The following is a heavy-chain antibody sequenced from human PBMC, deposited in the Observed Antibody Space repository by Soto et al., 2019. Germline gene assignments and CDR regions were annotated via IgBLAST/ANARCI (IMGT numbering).Heavy chain of an antibody. Sequence: PGGSLRLSCAASGFTFSSYGMHWVRQAPGKGLKGGAVISYDGSNKYYADSVKGRFTISRDNSKNTLYLQMNSLRAEDTAVYYCAKDLRPLWFGELLSYYYYGMDVWGQGTTVTVSS. CDR1: GFTFSSYG. D-gene: IGHD3-10*01. V-gene: IGHV3-30*18. CDR2: ISYDGSNK. CDR3: AKDLRPLWFGELLSYYYYGMDV. J-gene: IGHJ6*02.